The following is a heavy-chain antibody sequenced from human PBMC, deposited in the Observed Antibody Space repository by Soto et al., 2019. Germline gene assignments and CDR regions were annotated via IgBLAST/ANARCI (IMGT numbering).Heavy chain of an antibody. Sequence: GGSLRLSCAASGFTFGNYAMNWVRQAPGKGLEWISSISDPGTSTYYANSVKGRFSMSRDNSKNTLFLQMNRLRADDTAVYFCAKSLVTPSDAFDLWGRGTLVTVTS. CDR3: AKSLVTPSDAFDL. V-gene: IGHV3-23*01. CDR2: ISDPGTST. CDR1: GFTFGNYA. D-gene: IGHD2-21*02. J-gene: IGHJ3*01.